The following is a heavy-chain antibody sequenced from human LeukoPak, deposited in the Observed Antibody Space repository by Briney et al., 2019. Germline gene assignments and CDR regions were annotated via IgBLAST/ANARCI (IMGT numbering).Heavy chain of an antibody. CDR3: ARGTAWRKYYMDV. D-gene: IGHD3-3*01. J-gene: IGHJ6*03. CDR2: IYYSGTT. Sequence: SETLSLTCTVSGGSISSSSYYWGWIRQPPGKGLECIGSIYYSGTTYYNPSLTSRVTISVDTSKNQFSLKLSSVTAADTAVYYCARGTAWRKYYMDVWGKGTTVTVSS. V-gene: IGHV4-39*07. CDR1: GGSISSSSYY.